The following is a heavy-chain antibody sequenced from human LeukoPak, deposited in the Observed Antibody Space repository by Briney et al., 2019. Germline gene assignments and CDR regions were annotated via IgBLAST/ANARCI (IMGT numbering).Heavy chain of an antibody. CDR1: GGSISSSNW. D-gene: IGHD3-22*01. CDR2: IYHSGST. Sequence: SETLSLTCAVSGGSISSSNWWSWVRQPPGKGLEWIGEIYHSGSTNYNPSLKSRVTISVDTSKNQFSLKLSSVTAADTAVYYCARGPRYYYDSSGYSLDYYYYYGMDVWGQGTTVTVSS. V-gene: IGHV4-4*02. J-gene: IGHJ6*02. CDR3: ARGPRYYYDSSGYSLDYYYYYGMDV.